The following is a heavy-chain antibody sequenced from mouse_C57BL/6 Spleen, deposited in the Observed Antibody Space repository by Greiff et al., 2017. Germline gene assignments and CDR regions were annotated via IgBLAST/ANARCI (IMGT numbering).Heavy chain of an antibody. CDR2: IYPSDSET. D-gene: IGHD3-3*01. V-gene: IGHV1-61*01. J-gene: IGHJ2*01. Sequence: QVQLQQPGAELVRPGSSVKLSCKASGYTFTSYWMDWVKQRPGQGLEWIGNIYPSDSETHYNQKFKDKATLTVDKSSSTAYMPLSSLTSEDSAVYYCARGGHYFDYWGQGTTLTVSS. CDR1: GYTFTSYW. CDR3: ARGGHYFDY.